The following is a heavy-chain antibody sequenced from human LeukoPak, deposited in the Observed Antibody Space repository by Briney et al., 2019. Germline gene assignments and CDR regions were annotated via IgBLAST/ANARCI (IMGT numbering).Heavy chain of an antibody. CDR3: ARDPPGPYSGYDSDDDY. CDR1: GYTFTGYY. D-gene: IGHD5-12*01. Sequence: ASVKVSCKASGYTFTGYYMHWVRQAPGQGLEWMGWISAYNGNTNYAQKLQGRVTMTTDTSTSTAYMELRSLRSDDTAVYYCARDPPGPYSGYDSDDDYWGQGTLVTVSS. CDR2: ISAYNGNT. J-gene: IGHJ4*02. V-gene: IGHV1-18*04.